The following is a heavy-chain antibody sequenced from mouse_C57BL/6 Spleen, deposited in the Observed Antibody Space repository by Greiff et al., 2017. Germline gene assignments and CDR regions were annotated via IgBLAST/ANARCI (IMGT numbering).Heavy chain of an antibody. J-gene: IGHJ2*01. D-gene: IGHD1-1*01. V-gene: IGHV1-61*01. CDR3: ARGVTVVQYYFDY. Sequence: VQLQQPGAELVRPGSSVKLSCKASGYTFTSYWMDWVKQRPGQGLEWIGNIYPSDSETHYNQKFKDKATLTVDKSSSTAYMQLSSLTSEDSAVYYCARGVTVVQYYFDYWGQGTTLTVSS. CDR2: IYPSDSET. CDR1: GYTFTSYW.